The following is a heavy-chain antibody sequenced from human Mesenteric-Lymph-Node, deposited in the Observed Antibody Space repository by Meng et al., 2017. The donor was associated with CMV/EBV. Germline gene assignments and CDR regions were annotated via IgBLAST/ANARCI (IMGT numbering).Heavy chain of an antibody. D-gene: IGHD3-22*01. CDR3: ARDRSYYYDSSGYDRDAFDI. CDR2: ISSSVTGSNI. V-gene: IGHV3-11*04. Sequence: GESLKISCVASGFSFSDYYMSWIRQAPGKGLEWVSYISSSVTGSNIYYADSVKGRFTISRDNAKNSLYLQMNSLRAEDTAVYYCARDRSYYYDSSGYDRDAFDIWGQGTMVTVSS. CDR1: GFSFSDYY. J-gene: IGHJ3*02.